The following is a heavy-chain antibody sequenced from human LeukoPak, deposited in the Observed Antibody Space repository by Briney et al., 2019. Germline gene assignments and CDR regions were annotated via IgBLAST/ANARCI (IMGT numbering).Heavy chain of an antibody. CDR1: AVSISRHF. CDR3: AREDSGSYYNFYYFYMDV. V-gene: IGHV4-59*11. CDR2: VFSSGST. D-gene: IGHD3-10*01. J-gene: IGHJ6*03. Sequence: SETLSLTCNFSAVSISRHFWSWIRQTPEKGLEWLGYVFSSGSTNYNPSLKSRITISLDTSKHQFSLTLNSVTAADTAVYYCAREDSGSYYNFYYFYMDVWGKGTTVTISS.